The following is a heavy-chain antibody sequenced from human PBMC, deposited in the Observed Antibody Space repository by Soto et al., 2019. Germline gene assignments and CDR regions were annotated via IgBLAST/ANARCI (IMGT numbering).Heavy chain of an antibody. CDR3: ARQGDPGGYYYYGMDV. D-gene: IGHD2-21*02. J-gene: IGHJ6*02. CDR1: GGTFSSYA. Sequence: QVQLVQSGAEVKKPGSSVKVSCKASGGTFSSYAISWVRQAPGQGLEWMGGVIPIFGTANYAQKFQGRVTITADEATSTAYMELSSLRSEDTAVDYCARQGDPGGYYYYGMDVWGQGTTVTVS. CDR2: VIPIFGTA. V-gene: IGHV1-69*12.